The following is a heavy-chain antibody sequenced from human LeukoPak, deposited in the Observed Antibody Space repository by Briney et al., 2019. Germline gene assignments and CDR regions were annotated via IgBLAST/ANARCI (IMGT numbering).Heavy chain of an antibody. CDR3: ARGSYVGYYYYYMDV. D-gene: IGHD1-26*01. Sequence: KPSETLSLTCTVSGGSMRSYYWSWIRQPPGKGLEWIGYIYYSGSTNYNPSLKSRVTISVDTSKNQFSLKLSSVTAADTAVYYCARGSYVGYYYYYMDVWGKGTTVTVSS. CDR2: IYYSGST. V-gene: IGHV4-59*01. CDR1: GGSMRSYY. J-gene: IGHJ6*03.